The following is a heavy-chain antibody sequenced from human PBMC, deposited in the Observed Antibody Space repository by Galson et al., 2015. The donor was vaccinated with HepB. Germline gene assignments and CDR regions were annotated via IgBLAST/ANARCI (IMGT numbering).Heavy chain of an antibody. CDR3: LKGSGINSFDY. CDR2: ISGNGGST. CDR1: GFTFSSYP. Sequence: SLRLSCAASGFTFSSYPMHWVRQAPGKGLEYVSGISGNGGSTNYADSVKGRFTISRANSKNTLYLQMSSLGAEDTAVYYCLKGSGINSFDYWGQGILVTVSS. V-gene: IGHV3-64D*06. D-gene: IGHD1-26*01. J-gene: IGHJ4*02.